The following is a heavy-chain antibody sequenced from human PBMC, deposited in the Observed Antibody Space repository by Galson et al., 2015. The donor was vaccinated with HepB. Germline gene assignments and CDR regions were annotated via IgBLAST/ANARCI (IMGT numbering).Heavy chain of an antibody. CDR3: ARDFRWASDL. D-gene: IGHD2/OR15-2a*01. CDR1: GFDVRTSI. CDR2: KSSRSI. J-gene: IGHJ2*01. Sequence: CAVSGFDVRTSIMHWYRQAPGKGLEWVAYKSSRSIYYADSVRGRFTISRDTDKNSLLLQMNSLSDEDTALYRCARDFRWASDLWGRGTLVIVSS. V-gene: IGHV3-48*02.